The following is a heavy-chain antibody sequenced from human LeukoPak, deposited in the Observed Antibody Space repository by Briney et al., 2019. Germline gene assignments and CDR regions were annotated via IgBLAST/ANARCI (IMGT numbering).Heavy chain of an antibody. CDR3: ARGADTMVRGVLDY. J-gene: IGHJ4*02. Sequence: GGSLRLSCAASGFTFSSYSMNWVRQAPGKGLEWVSSISSSSSYIYSADSVKGRFTISRDNAKNSLYLQMNSLRAEDTAVYYCARGADTMVRGVLDYWGQGTLVTVSS. V-gene: IGHV3-21*01. CDR1: GFTFSSYS. CDR2: ISSSSSYI. D-gene: IGHD3-10*01.